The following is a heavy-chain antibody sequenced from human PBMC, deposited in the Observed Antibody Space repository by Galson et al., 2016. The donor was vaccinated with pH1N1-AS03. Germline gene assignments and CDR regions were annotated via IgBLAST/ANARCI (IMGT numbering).Heavy chain of an antibody. D-gene: IGHD1-26*01. CDR3: ARGRGSYGMDV. J-gene: IGHJ6*02. CDR2: INAGNGNT. V-gene: IGHV1-3*01. CDR1: GYTFISYV. Sequence: SVKVSCKASGYTFISYVMHWVRQAPGQRLEWMGWINAGNGNTTYSQSFQGRVTITRDTSASKAYMELSSLRSEDTAVYYCARGRGSYGMDVCGQGTTVTVSS.